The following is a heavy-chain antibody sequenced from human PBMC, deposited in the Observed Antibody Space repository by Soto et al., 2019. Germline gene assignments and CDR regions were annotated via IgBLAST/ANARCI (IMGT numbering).Heavy chain of an antibody. Sequence: GGSLRLSCAASGFTFSSYAMHWVRQAPGKGLEWVAVITYDGSNKYYADSVKGRFTISRDNSKNTLYLHMNSLSAEETAVYYCARIRYSSSWYEVAFDYWGQGTLVTVSS. V-gene: IGHV3-30-3*01. CDR1: GFTFSSYA. CDR2: ITYDGSNK. D-gene: IGHD6-13*01. J-gene: IGHJ4*02. CDR3: ARIRYSSSWYEVAFDY.